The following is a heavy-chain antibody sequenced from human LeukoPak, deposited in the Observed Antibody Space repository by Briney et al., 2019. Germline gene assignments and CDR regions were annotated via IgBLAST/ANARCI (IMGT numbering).Heavy chain of an antibody. J-gene: IGHJ4*02. Sequence: GSLRLSCAASGFTFSDYYMSWIRQPPGKGLEWIGEINHSGSTNYNPSLKSRVTISVDTSKNQFSLKLSSVTAADTAVYYCARVAGSPDYWGQGTLVTVSS. CDR3: ARVAGSPDY. CDR1: GFTFSDYY. CDR2: INHSGST. V-gene: IGHV4-34*01.